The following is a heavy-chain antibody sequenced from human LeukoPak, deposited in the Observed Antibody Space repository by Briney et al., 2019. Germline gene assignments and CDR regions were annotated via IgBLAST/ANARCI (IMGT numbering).Heavy chain of an antibody. CDR1: GFTVSSNY. D-gene: IGHD6-13*01. Sequence: GGSLRLSCAASGFTVSSNYMSWVRQAPGKGLEWVSVIYSGGSTYYADSVKGRFNISRDNSKNTLYLQMNNLRAEDTALDYCARPGSIAAAGQYWGQGTLVTVSS. J-gene: IGHJ4*02. CDR3: ARPGSIAAAGQY. CDR2: IYSGGST. V-gene: IGHV3-66*04.